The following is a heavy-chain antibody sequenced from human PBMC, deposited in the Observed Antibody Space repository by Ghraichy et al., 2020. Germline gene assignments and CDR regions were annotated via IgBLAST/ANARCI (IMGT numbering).Heavy chain of an antibody. Sequence: RGSLRLSCAASGFTFSDYYMSWIRQAPGKGLEWVSYISSSGSTIYSADSVKGRFTISRDNAKNSLYLQMNSLRAEDTAVYHCARADCSSSSCYYYFDYWGQGTLVTVSS. CDR3: ARADCSSSSCYYYFDY. V-gene: IGHV3-11*01. J-gene: IGHJ4*02. CDR1: GFTFSDYY. CDR2: ISSSGSTI. D-gene: IGHD2-2*01.